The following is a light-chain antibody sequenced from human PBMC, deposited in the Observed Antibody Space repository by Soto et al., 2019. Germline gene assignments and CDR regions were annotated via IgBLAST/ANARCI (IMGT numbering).Light chain of an antibody. CDR1: QGIANF. CDR2: AAS. Sequence: DIKMTQSPSSLAASVGDRVTITCRASQGIANFLGWFQQKPGKAPKSLISAASSLQRGVPSRFGGSGSGTDFTLTISSLQPDDFATYYCQQYHTYPPTFGPGTRVEI. CDR3: QQYHTYPPT. V-gene: IGKV1-16*01. J-gene: IGKJ3*01.